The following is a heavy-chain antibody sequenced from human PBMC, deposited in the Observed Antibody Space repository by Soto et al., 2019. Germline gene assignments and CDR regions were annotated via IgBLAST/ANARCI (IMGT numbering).Heavy chain of an antibody. CDR2: ISAYNGRT. J-gene: IGHJ6*04. Sequence: ASVKVSCKASGYTFTTYGISWVRQAPGQGLEWMGWISAYNGRTKYAQKLQGRVTMTTDTSTSTAYMDLRSLRSDDTAVYYCARDRLSGLDVLGKGTTVTVSS. V-gene: IGHV1-18*01. CDR3: ARDRLSGLDV. CDR1: GYTFTTYG.